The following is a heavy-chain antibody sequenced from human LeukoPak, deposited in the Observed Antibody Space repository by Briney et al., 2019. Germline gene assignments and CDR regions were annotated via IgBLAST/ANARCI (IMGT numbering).Heavy chain of an antibody. V-gene: IGHV5-51*01. D-gene: IGHD3-3*01. CDR3: ARLRFLEWLLEPFDY. Sequence: GESLKISCKGSGYSFTSYWIGWVRQMPGKGLEWMGIIYPGDSDTRYSPSFQGQATISADKSISTAYLQWSSLKASDTAMYYCARLRFLEWLLEPFDYWGQGTLVTVSS. CDR2: IYPGDSDT. J-gene: IGHJ4*02. CDR1: GYSFTSYW.